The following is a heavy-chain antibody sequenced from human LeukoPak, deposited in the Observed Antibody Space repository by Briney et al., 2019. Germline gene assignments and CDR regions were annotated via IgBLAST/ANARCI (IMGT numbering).Heavy chain of an antibody. D-gene: IGHD4-17*01. J-gene: IGHJ4*02. Sequence: SVKVSCKASGGTFSSYAISWVRQAPGQGLEWMGGIIPIFGTANYAQKFQGRVTITADESTSTAYMELSSLRSEDTAVYYCASDSTTVTTLFDYWGQGTLVTVSS. CDR2: IIPIFGTA. V-gene: IGHV1-69*13. CDR3: ASDSTTVTTLFDY. CDR1: GGTFSSYA.